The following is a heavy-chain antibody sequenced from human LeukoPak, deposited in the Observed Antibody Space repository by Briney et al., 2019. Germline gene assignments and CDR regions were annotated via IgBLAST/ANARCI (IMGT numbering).Heavy chain of an antibody. D-gene: IGHD5/OR15-5a*01. CDR1: GVTLSPYG. CDR2: ISSSSSYI. Sequence: GGSLRLSCAASGVTLSPYGMHWVRQAPGKGLEWVSSISSSSSYIYYADSAKGRFTISRDNAKNSLYLQMNSLRAEDTAVYYCARELYPYWYFDLWGRGTLVTVSS. V-gene: IGHV3-21*01. CDR3: ARELYPYWYFDL. J-gene: IGHJ2*01.